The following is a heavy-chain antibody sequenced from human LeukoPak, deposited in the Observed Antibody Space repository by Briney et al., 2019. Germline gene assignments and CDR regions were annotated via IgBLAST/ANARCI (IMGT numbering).Heavy chain of an antibody. CDR2: IYSGGST. J-gene: IGHJ6*02. Sequence: GGSLRLSCAASGFSVSSNYMSWVRQAPGKGLEWVSVIYSGGSTYSADSVEGRFTISRHNSKNTLYLQMNSLRAEDTAVYYCAKEVVSRHYYYGMDVWGQGTTVTVSS. CDR1: GFSVSSNY. CDR3: AKEVVSRHYYYGMDV. D-gene: IGHD3-22*01. V-gene: IGHV3-53*04.